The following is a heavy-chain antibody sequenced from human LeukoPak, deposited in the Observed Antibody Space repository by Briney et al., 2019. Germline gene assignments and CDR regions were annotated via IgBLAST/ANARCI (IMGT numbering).Heavy chain of an antibody. V-gene: IGHV1-46*01. CDR1: GYTFTMYY. CDR2: INPSDGAT. Sequence: ASVKVSCKASGYTFTMYYIHWVRQAPGQGLEWMGMINPSDGATTYAQRFQGRVTMTRDMSTTTVYMELSRLRSDDTAVYYCARAARLSSSWYFDSWGQGTLVTVSS. J-gene: IGHJ4*02. D-gene: IGHD6-13*01. CDR3: ARAARLSSSWYFDS.